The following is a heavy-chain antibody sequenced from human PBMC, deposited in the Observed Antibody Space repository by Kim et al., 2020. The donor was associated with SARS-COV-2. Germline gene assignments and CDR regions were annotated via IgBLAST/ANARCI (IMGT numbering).Heavy chain of an antibody. CDR1: GGSFSSYY. V-gene: IGHV4-34*01. CDR3: ARGETYAWEVGAA. Sequence: SETLSLTFAEYGGSFSSYYWSWIRQPPGKGLEWIGEISHTGSTIYNPSLESRVTISVDTSKRHFSLKLTSVTAADTAVYYCARGETYAWEVGAAWGRGTL. D-gene: IGHD1-26*01. J-gene: IGHJ5*02. CDR2: ISHTGST.